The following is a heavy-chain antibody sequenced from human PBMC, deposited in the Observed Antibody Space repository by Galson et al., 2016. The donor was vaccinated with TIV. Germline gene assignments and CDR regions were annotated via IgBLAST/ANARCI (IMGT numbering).Heavy chain of an antibody. V-gene: IGHV1-69*13. CDR1: GGSFSSYV. Sequence: SVKVSCKASGGSFSSYVISWVRQAPGQGLEWMGGIIPLFSTANYAQKFQGRVTITADESTSTGYMELSSLRSEDTAIYYCAKDRNTAMDTYYWYYGMDVWGQGTTVTVSS. D-gene: IGHD5-18*01. J-gene: IGHJ6*02. CDR3: AKDRNTAMDTYYWYYGMDV. CDR2: IIPLFSTA.